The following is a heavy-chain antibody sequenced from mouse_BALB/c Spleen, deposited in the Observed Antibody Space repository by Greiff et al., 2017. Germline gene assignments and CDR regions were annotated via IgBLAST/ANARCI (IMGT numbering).Heavy chain of an antibody. CDR2: ISSGSSTI. J-gene: IGHJ2*01. Sequence: DVKLVESGGGLVQPGGSRKLSCAASGFTFSSFGMHWVRQAPEKGLEWVAYISSGSSTIYYADTVKGRFTISRDNPKNTLFLQMTSLRSEDTAMYYCARSPFYYGYDYWGQGTTLTVSS. V-gene: IGHV5-17*02. D-gene: IGHD1-2*01. CDR1: GFTFSSFG. CDR3: ARSPFYYGYDY.